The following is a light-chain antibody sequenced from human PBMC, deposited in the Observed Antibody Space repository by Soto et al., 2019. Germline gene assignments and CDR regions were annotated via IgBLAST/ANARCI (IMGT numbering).Light chain of an antibody. CDR1: SGHSYYA. V-gene: IGLV4-69*01. CDR3: QTWGTGIDWV. Sequence: QPVLTQSPSASAALGASVRLTCTLSSGHSYYAIAWHQQRPEKGPRYLMKVDSDDSHTKGDGVPDRFSGSSSGAERYLIISSLQSEDEADYYCQTWGTGIDWVFGGGTKLTVL. J-gene: IGLJ3*02. CDR2: VDSDDSH.